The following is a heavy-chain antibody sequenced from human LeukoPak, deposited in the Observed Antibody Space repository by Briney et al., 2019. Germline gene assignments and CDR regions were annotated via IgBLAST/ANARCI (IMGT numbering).Heavy chain of an antibody. D-gene: IGHD6-19*01. Sequence: GGSLRLSCAASGFTFSNYWMHWVRQAPGKGLVWVSRINSDGSSTSYADSVKGRFTISRDNAKNTLYLQMNSLRVEDTALYYCAQGGMSGWYGNRFDPWGQGTLVTVSS. CDR1: GFTFSNYW. CDR2: INSDGSST. V-gene: IGHV3-74*01. J-gene: IGHJ5*02. CDR3: AQGGMSGWYGNRFDP.